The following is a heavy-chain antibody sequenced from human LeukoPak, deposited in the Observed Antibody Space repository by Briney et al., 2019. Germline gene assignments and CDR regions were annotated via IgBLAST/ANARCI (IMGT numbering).Heavy chain of an antibody. J-gene: IGHJ5*02. CDR3: ARGRPWFGP. V-gene: IGHV4-34*01. Sequence: SETLSLTCAVYGGSFSGYYWSWIRQPPGKGLEWIGEINHSGSTNYNPSLKSRVTISVDTSKNQFSLKLSSVTAADTAVYYCARGRPWFGPWGQGTLVTVSS. CDR1: GGSFSGYY. CDR2: INHSGST.